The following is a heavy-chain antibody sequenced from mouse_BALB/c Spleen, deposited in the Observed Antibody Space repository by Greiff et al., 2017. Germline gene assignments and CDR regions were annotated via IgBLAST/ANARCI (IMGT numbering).Heavy chain of an antibody. CDR1: GFTFSDYY. CDR2: ISDGGSYT. J-gene: IGHJ4*01. Sequence: EVQLQESGGGLVKPGGSLKLSCAASGFTFSDYYMYWVRQTPEKRLEWVATISDGGSYTYYPDSVKGRFTISRDNAKNNLYLQMSSLKSEDTAMYYCARDGGDYAMDYWGQGTSVTVSS. CDR3: ARDGGDYAMDY. V-gene: IGHV5-4*02.